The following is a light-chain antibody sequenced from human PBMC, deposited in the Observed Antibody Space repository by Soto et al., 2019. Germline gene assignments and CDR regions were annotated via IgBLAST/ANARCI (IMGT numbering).Light chain of an antibody. Sequence: EIVLTQSPGTLSLSPGDEATLSCKASQAVTSKFLAWYQQKPGQPPRLLILGASTRATGIADRFSGSGSGTALTLTISRLEPEDFAVYYCQQYAHSLLTFGGGTKVDIK. CDR1: QAVTSKF. J-gene: IGKJ4*01. V-gene: IGKV3-20*01. CDR3: QQYAHSLLT. CDR2: GAS.